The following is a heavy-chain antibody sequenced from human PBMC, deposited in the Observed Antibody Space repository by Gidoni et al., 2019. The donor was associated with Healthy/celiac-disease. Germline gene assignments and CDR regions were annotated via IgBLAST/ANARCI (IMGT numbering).Heavy chain of an antibody. D-gene: IGHD5-12*01. V-gene: IGHV3-15*01. CDR2: IKSKIDGGPT. CDR1: GFTFSNAW. Sequence: EVQLVESGGGLVKPRGSLSLSCAASGFTFSNAWMRWVRQDPGKGLEGVGRIKSKIDGGPTDYASPVKGRFTISRDDSKNTLFLQMNSLKTEYTAVYYCTIDVGYSGYELDYWGQGTLVTVSS. J-gene: IGHJ4*02. CDR3: TIDVGYSGYELDY.